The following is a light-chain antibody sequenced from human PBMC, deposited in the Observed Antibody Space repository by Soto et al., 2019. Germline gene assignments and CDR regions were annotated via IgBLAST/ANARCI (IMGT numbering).Light chain of an antibody. Sequence: DIQMTQSPSTLSGSVGDRVTITCRASQSISTYLAWYQRKPGKAPTLLIYKASSLDSGVSPRFSGSGSGTEFTLTINSLQAYDVATYYCQQYHSYSWTFGQGTKVDI. J-gene: IGKJ1*01. CDR2: KAS. CDR3: QQYHSYSWT. CDR1: QSISTY. V-gene: IGKV1-5*03.